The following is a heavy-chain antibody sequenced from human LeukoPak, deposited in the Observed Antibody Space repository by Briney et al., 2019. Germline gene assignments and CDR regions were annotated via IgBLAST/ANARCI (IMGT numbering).Heavy chain of an antibody. CDR2: ISSSSSTI. V-gene: IGHV3-48*04. D-gene: IGHD2-15*01. CDR1: GFTFSSYS. J-gene: IGHJ4*02. Sequence: GGSLRLSCAASGFTFSSYSMNWVRQAPGKGLEWVSYISSSSSTIYYADSVKGRFTISRDNAKNSLYLQMNSLRAEDTAVYYCATTPGYCSGGSCYPQRWYRYWGQGTLVTVSS. CDR3: ATTPGYCSGGSCYPQRWYRY.